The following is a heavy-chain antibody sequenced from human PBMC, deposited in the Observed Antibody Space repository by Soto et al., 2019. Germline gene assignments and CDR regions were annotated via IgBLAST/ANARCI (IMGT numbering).Heavy chain of an antibody. J-gene: IGHJ4*02. CDR3: ARDLAARTLPYYFDY. Sequence: PGGSLRLSCVASGFTFSNYWMSWVRQAPGRGLEWVANIGQDGSKKYYVDSAKGRFTISRDNAKNSLYLQMNGLRDDDTAVYYCARDLAARTLPYYFDYWGQGTLVTVSS. D-gene: IGHD6-13*01. V-gene: IGHV3-7*01. CDR2: IGQDGSKK. CDR1: GFTFSNYW.